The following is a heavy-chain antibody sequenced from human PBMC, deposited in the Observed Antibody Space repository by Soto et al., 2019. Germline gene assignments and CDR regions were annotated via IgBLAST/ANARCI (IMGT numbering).Heavy chain of an antibody. V-gene: IGHV3-48*03. Sequence: GGSLRLSCSASGFTFSSYEMNWVRQAPGKGLEWVSYISSSGSTIYYADSVKGRFTISRDNAKNSLYLQMNSLRAEYTAVYYCARDGGDSTDCFDYWGQGTLVTVSS. CDR2: ISSSGSTI. CDR1: GFTFSSYE. CDR3: ARDGGDSTDCFDY. J-gene: IGHJ4*02. D-gene: IGHD2-21*02.